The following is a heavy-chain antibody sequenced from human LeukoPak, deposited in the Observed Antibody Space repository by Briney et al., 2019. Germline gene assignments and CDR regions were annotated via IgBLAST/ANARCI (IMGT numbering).Heavy chain of an antibody. D-gene: IGHD3-22*01. J-gene: IGHJ4*02. CDR3: AKATTYYYDSSGYYLSYYFDY. CDR1: GFTFDDYA. V-gene: IGHV3-9*01. CDR2: ISWNSGSI. Sequence: PGGSLRLSCAASGFTFDDYAMHWVRQAPGKGLEWVSGISWNSGSIGYADSVKGRFTISRDNAKNSLYLQMNSLRAEDTALYYCAKATTYYYDSSGYYLSYYFDYWGQGTLVTVSS.